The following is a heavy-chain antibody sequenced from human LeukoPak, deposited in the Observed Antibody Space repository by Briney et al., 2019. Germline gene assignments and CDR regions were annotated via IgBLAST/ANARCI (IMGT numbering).Heavy chain of an antibody. D-gene: IGHD3-22*01. J-gene: IGHJ4*02. V-gene: IGHV3-7*01. CDR1: GFTFSSYA. Sequence: PGGSLRLSCAASGFTFSSYAMSWVREAPGKGLEWVANIKQDGSEKYYVDSVKGRFTISRDNAKNSLYLQMNSLRAEDTAVYYCARDAGYFYDSSGYLYWGQGTLVTASS. CDR3: ARDAGYFYDSSGYLY. CDR2: IKQDGSEK.